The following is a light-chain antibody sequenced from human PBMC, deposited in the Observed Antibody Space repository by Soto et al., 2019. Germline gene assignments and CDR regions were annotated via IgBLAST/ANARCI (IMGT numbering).Light chain of an antibody. J-gene: IGKJ3*01. V-gene: IGKV3-20*01. CDR3: QQYVSSSFT. CDR2: GSS. CDR1: QSLSNSY. Sequence: EIVLTQSPGTLSLSPGERASLSCRASQSLSNSYLAWYQQKPGQAPRLLIYGSSYRATGIPDRFSDSGSGTDITLTISSLEHEDFAVYYCQQYVSSSFTFGPGTKVN.